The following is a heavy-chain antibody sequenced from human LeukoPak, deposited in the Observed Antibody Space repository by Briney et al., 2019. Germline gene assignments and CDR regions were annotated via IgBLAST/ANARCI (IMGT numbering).Heavy chain of an antibody. CDR1: GGSINSYY. CDR3: ATTYSSGWFHTINAFDI. V-gene: IGHV4-59*12. J-gene: IGHJ3*02. Sequence: PSETLSLTCTVSGGSINSYYWSWIRQPPGEGLEWIAYIYYSGSTSYNPSLKSRVTISVDTSKNQFSLKLSSVTAADTAVYYCATTYSSGWFHTINAFDIWGQGTMVTVSS. D-gene: IGHD6-19*01. CDR2: IYYSGST.